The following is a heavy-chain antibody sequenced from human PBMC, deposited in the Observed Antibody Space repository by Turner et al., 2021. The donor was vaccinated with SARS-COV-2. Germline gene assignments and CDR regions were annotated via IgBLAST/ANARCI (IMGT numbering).Heavy chain of an antibody. CDR2: ISSSSSYI. Sequence: EVQLVASGGGLVKPGGSLGPSCAASGFNFSSYSMNWVRQALGKGLELVSSISSSSSYIYYADSMKVRLTISRDNAKNSLYLQMNSLRAEDTAVYYCARGTYYYDSSTYSGTNWFDPWGQGTLVTVSS. CDR1: GFNFSSYS. V-gene: IGHV3-21*01. D-gene: IGHD3-22*01. CDR3: ARGTYYYDSSTYSGTNWFDP. J-gene: IGHJ5*02.